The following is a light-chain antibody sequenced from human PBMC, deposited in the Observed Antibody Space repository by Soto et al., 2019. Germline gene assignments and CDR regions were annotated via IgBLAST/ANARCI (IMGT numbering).Light chain of an antibody. CDR1: SEDIGAYDY. J-gene: IGLJ1*01. V-gene: IGLV2-14*01. Sequence: QSARTQPASVSASPGESIFITCIGTSEDIGAYDYVSWYQQHPGKAPKLILYAVNDRPSGVSSRFSGSKSGNTASLTISGVQPDDEADYYCSSYRSSDTLEVFGTGTKVTGL. CDR3: SSYRSSDTLEV. CDR2: AVN.